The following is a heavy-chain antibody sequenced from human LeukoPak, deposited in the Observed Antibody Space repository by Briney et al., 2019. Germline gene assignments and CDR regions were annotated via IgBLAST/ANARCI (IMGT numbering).Heavy chain of an antibody. V-gene: IGHV3-30*18. CDR2: ISYDGSNK. J-gene: IGHJ6*03. CDR3: AKDALRYCSGGSCYSSANYYYYYMDV. D-gene: IGHD2-15*01. Sequence: GGSLRLSCAASGFTSSYSMNWVRRAPGKGLEWVAVISYDGSNKYYADSVKGRFTISRDNSKNTLYLQMNSLRAEDTAVYYCAKDALRYCSGGSCYSSANYYYYYMDVWGKGTTVTVSS. CDR1: GFTSSYS.